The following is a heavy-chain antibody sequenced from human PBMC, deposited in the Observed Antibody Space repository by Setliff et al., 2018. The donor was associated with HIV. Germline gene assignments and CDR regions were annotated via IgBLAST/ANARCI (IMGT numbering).Heavy chain of an antibody. CDR3: ARGHYSSSSG. D-gene: IGHD6-6*01. CDR2: IKEDGSEK. CDR1: RFTFSNYW. V-gene: IGHV3-7*03. Sequence: GGSLRLSCAASRFTFSNYWMSWVRQAPGKGLEWVANIKEDGSEKNYVDSVKGRFTISRDNAKNSLFLQMNSLRVEDTAVYYCARGHYSSSSGWGQGTLVTVSS. J-gene: IGHJ4*02.